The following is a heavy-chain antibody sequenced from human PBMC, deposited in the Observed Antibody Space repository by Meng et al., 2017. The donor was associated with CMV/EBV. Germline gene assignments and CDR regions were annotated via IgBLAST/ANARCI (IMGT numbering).Heavy chain of an antibody. V-gene: IGHV3-21*01. CDR1: GFTFSSYS. CDR2: ISSSSSYI. J-gene: IGHJ6*02. CDR3: ARGGGWSSSSDWGDYYYYGMDV. Sequence: GESLKISCAASGFTFSSYSMNWVRQAPGTGLEWVSSISSSSSYIYYADSVKGRFTISRDNAKNSLYLQMNSLRAEDTAVYYCARGGGWSSSSDWGDYYYYGMDVWGQGTTVTVSS. D-gene: IGHD6-6*01.